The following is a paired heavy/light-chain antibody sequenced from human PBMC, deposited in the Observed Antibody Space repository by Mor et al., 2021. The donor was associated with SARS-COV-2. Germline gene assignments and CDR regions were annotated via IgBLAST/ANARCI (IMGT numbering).Light chain of an antibody. Sequence: EIVLTQSPGTLSLSPGERATLSCRASQSVSSSYLAWYQQKPGQAPRLLIYGASSRATGIPDRFSGSGSGTDFTLTISRLEPEDFAVYYCQQYGSSPGFTFGPGTKVDIK. V-gene: IGKV3-20*01. CDR2: GAS. CDR1: QSVSSSY. J-gene: IGKJ3*01. CDR3: QQYGSSPGFT.
Heavy chain of an antibody. D-gene: IGHD3-9*01. CDR2: INSDGSST. J-gene: IGHJ4*02. CDR1: GFTFSSYW. CDR3: ARGPSLLLRYFDWFPPPALDH. V-gene: IGHV3-74*01. Sequence: EVQLVESGGGLVQPGGSLRLSCAASGFTFSSYWMHWVRQAPGKGLVWVSRINSDGSSTSYADSVKGRFTISRDNAKNTLYLQMNSLRAEDTAVYYCARGPSLLLRYFDWFPPPALDHWGQGTLVTVSS.